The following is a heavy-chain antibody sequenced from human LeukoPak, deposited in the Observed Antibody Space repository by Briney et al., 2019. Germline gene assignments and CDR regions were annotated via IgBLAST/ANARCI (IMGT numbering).Heavy chain of an antibody. J-gene: IGHJ4*02. D-gene: IGHD2/OR15-2a*01. V-gene: IGHV4-39*02. CDR3: VRDWAPASMQAAPFDC. CDR1: GGSITSSSYY. Sequence: SETLSLTCTVSGGSITSSSYYWGWIRQPPGKGLEWIGSFYYSGSTYYNPSLKSRVTISVDTSKNQFSLKLSSVTAADTAVYYCVRDWAPASMQAAPFDCWGQGTLVTVSS. CDR2: FYYSGST.